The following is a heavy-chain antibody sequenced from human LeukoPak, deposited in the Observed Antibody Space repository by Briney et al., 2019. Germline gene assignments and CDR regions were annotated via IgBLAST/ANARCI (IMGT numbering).Heavy chain of an antibody. CDR2: INPNSGGT. D-gene: IGHD3-22*01. J-gene: IGHJ6*03. CDR3: ARDRGADYYDSSGYYYHYYYYMDV. CDR1: GGTFSSYA. Sequence: ASVKVSCKASGGTFSSYAISWVRQAPGQGLEWMGWINPNSGGTNYAQKFQGRVTMTRDTSISTAYMGLSRLRSDDTAVYYCARDRGADYYDSSGYYYHYYYYMDVWGKGTTVTVSS. V-gene: IGHV1-2*02.